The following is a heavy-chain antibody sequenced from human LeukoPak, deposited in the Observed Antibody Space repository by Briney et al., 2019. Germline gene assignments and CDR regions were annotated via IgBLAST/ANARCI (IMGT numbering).Heavy chain of an antibody. Sequence: PGGSLRLSCTASGFTFSSYWMSWVRQAPGKGLEWVSAISGSGGSTYYADSVKGRFTISRDNSKNTLYLQMNSLRAEDTAVYYCAKDVAYSGSHNEYFDSWGQGTLVTVSS. J-gene: IGHJ4*02. V-gene: IGHV3-23*01. CDR3: AKDVAYSGSHNEYFDS. CDR2: ISGSGGST. CDR1: GFTFSSYW. D-gene: IGHD1-26*01.